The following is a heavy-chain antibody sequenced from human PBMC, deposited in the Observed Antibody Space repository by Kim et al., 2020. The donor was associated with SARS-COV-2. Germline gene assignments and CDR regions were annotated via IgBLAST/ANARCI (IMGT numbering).Heavy chain of an antibody. CDR3: ARRGTKERTRYYDSSGYYY. CDR1: GGSISSSSYY. CDR2: IYYSGST. Sequence: SETLSLTCTVSGGSISSSSYYWGWIRQPPGKGLEWIGSIYYSGSTYYNPSLKSRVTISVDTSKNQFSLKLSSVTAADTAVYYCARRGTKERTRYYDSSGYYYWGQGTLVTVSS. D-gene: IGHD3-22*01. V-gene: IGHV4-39*01. J-gene: IGHJ4*02.